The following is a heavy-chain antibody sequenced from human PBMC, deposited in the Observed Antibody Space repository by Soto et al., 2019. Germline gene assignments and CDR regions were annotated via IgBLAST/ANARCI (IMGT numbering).Heavy chain of an antibody. CDR1: GDTFTTYG. CDR2: ISGYNGNT. Sequence: GASVKVSCKASGDTFTTYGISWVRQAPGQGLEWMGWISGYNGNTKYAQKFQGRVIMTADTSTSTAYMELRSLSSDDTAVYYCAREYCTSTSCYGVDYWGQGTLVTVSS. CDR3: AREYCTSTSCYGVDY. D-gene: IGHD2-2*01. V-gene: IGHV1-18*01. J-gene: IGHJ4*02.